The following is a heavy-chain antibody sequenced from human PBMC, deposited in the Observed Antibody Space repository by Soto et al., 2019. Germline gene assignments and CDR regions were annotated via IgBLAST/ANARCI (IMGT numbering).Heavy chain of an antibody. J-gene: IGHJ4*02. D-gene: IGHD3-16*02. V-gene: IGHV4-39*02. CDR1: GGSISSSSYY. CDR3: ARDSALYYDYIWGSYRSYYFDY. CDR2: IYYSGST. Sequence: SETLSLTCTASGGSISSSSYYWGWIRQPPGKGLEWIGSIYYSGSTYYNPSLKSRVTISVDTSKNQFSLKLSSVTAADTAVYYCARDSALYYDYIWGSYRSYYFDYWGQGTLVTVSS.